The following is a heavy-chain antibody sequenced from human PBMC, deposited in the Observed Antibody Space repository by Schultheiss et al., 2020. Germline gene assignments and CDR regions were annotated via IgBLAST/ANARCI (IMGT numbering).Heavy chain of an antibody. J-gene: IGHJ5*02. CDR3: ARVRIMITFGGVIVPRDWFDA. V-gene: IGHV4-34*01. CDR1: GGSISSYY. CDR2: VNQSGGT. D-gene: IGHD3-16*02. Sequence: SQTLSLTCTVSGGSISSYYWTWIRQSLGKGLEWIGEVNQSGGTNYNLSFKSRVTISVDTSKNQFSLKLSSVTAADTAVYYCARVRIMITFGGVIVPRDWFDAWGQGTLVA.